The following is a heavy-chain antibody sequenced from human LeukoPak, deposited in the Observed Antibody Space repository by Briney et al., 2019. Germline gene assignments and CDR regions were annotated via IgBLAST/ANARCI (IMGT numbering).Heavy chain of an antibody. Sequence: SVKVSCKASGGTFSSYAISWVRQAPGQGLEGMGGIIPSFGTANDAQKFQGRVTITADESTSTAYMELSSLRSEDTAVYYCARAPHPHILTGYYAPHFDYWGPGTLVTVSS. CDR1: GGTFSSYA. CDR2: IIPSFGTA. V-gene: IGHV1-69*01. D-gene: IGHD3-9*01. J-gene: IGHJ4*02. CDR3: ARAPHPHILTGYYAPHFDY.